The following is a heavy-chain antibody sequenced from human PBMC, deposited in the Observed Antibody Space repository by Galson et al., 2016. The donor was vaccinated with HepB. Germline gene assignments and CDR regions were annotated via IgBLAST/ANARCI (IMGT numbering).Heavy chain of an antibody. CDR3: ARVGYYDTSGYYYSYWYFDL. CDR1: GFTFSSYA. CDR2: ISGNAYST. D-gene: IGHD3-22*01. J-gene: IGHJ2*01. Sequence: SLRLSCAASGFTFSSYAMSWVRQAPGKGLEWVSAISGNAYSTYYADSVKGRFTISRDNSKNTLYVQMNSLRAEDTAVYYCARVGYYDTSGYYYSYWYFDLWGHGTPVTVSA. V-gene: IGHV3-23*01.